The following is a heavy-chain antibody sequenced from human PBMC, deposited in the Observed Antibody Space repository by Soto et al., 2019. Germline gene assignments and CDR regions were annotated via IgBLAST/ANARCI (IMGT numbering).Heavy chain of an antibody. V-gene: IGHV3-30*18. D-gene: IGHD3-10*01. CDR3: AKVGFAVDC. J-gene: IGHJ4*02. CDR2: ISYDGSNK. CDR1: GFTFSSYG. Sequence: ESGGGVVQPGRSLRLSCAASGFTFSSYGMHRVRQAPGKGLEWVAVISYDGSNKYYADSVKGRFTISRDNSKNTLYLQMNSLRAEYTAVYYCAKVGFAVDCWGQGTLVTVSS.